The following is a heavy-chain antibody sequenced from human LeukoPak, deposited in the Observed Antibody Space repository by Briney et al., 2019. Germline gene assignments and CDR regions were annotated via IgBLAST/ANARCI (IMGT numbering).Heavy chain of an antibody. D-gene: IGHD3-3*01. J-gene: IGHJ3*01. CDR3: ARDPEWVYDTFDV. Sequence: SQTLSLTCAISGDSVSSYSAGWNWIRQSPSRGLEWLGRTYDMSNWYNDYAGCLSGRITINPDPHRPHFSLPLTSVTPADTAVYYCARDPEWVYDTFDVWGQGTMVTVSS. CDR2: TYDMSNWYN. V-gene: IGHV6-1*01. CDR1: GDSVSSYSAG.